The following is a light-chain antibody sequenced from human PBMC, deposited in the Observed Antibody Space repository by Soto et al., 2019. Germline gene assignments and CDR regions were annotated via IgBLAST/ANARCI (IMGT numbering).Light chain of an antibody. V-gene: IGLV2-14*01. CDR2: EVS. CDR3: SSYTNISSTV. J-gene: IGLJ1*01. Sequence: QSALTQPASVSGSPGQSITISCTGTSSDVGRYNYVSWYQQHPGKAPKLMVYEVSNRPSGVSYRFSGSKSGNTASLTISGLQAEDEADYYCSSYTNISSTVFGTGTKLTVL. CDR1: SSDVGRYNY.